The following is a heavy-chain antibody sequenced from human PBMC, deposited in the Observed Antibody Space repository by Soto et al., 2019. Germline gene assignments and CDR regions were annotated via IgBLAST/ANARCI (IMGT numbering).Heavy chain of an antibody. CDR3: ARAPELALKGFGELLRSLYYGMDV. J-gene: IGHJ6*02. CDR1: GGTFSSYA. D-gene: IGHD3-10*01. Sequence: QVQLVQSGAEVKKPGSSVKVSCKASGGTFSSYAISWVRQAPGQGLEWMGGIIPIFGTANYAQKFQGRVTITADESTSTAYMELSSLRSEDTAVYYCARAPELALKGFGELLRSLYYGMDVWGQGTTVTVSS. V-gene: IGHV1-69*12. CDR2: IIPIFGTA.